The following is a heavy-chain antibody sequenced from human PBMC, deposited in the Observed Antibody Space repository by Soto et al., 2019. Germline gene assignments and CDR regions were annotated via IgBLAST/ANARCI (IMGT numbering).Heavy chain of an antibody. CDR3: SRVGCSNSNCQTRGMDV. V-gene: IGHV4-4*07. Sequence: LSLTCNVSGGPISNYYWSWVRQPAGKGLEWVGRIYSDGATNYSPSLKSRVFMSLDMSGNQFSLQLNSVTAADTAVYYCSRVGCSNSNCQTRGMDVWGQGTTVTVSS. CDR2: IYSDGAT. D-gene: IGHD2-2*01. J-gene: IGHJ6*02. CDR1: GGPISNYY.